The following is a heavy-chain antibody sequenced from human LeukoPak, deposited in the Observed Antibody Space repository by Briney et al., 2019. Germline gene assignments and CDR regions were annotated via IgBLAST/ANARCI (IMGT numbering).Heavy chain of an antibody. D-gene: IGHD3-10*01. Sequence: GGSLRLSCAASGFTFSSYGMHWVRQAPGKGLEWVAFIRYDGSNKYYADSVKGRFTISRDNSKNTLYLQMNSLRAEDTAVYYCAKDRGGSLLWFGRQYFDYWGQGTLVTVSS. V-gene: IGHV3-30*02. J-gene: IGHJ4*02. CDR3: AKDRGGSLLWFGRQYFDY. CDR1: GFTFSSYG. CDR2: IRYDGSNK.